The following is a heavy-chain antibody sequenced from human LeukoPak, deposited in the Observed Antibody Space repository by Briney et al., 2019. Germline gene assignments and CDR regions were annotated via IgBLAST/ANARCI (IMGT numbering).Heavy chain of an antibody. Sequence: SETLSLTCTVSGGSVSSYYWSWIRQPPGKGLEWIGYIYYSGSTNYNPSLKSRVTISVDTSKNQFSLKLSSVTAADTAVYYCARRRYLFDYWGQGTLVTVSS. D-gene: IGHD1-1*01. V-gene: IGHV4-59*02. CDR2: IYYSGST. CDR1: GGSVSSYY. CDR3: ARRRYLFDY. J-gene: IGHJ4*02.